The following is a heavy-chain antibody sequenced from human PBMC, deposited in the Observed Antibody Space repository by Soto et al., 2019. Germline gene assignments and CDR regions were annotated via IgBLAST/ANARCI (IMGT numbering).Heavy chain of an antibody. CDR2: ISGTGSST. CDR1: GFTFRSYA. V-gene: IGHV3-23*01. CDR3: AKGYFDFWSGYFQH. J-gene: IGHJ1*01. Sequence: EVQLLESGGGLVQPGGSLRLSCAASGFTFRSYAMSWVRQAPGKGLEWVSTISGTGSSTYHADSVKGRFTISRDNSQNTPFLHMNSLRAEDTAVYYCAKGYFDFWSGYFQHWGQGTLVTVSS. D-gene: IGHD3-3*01.